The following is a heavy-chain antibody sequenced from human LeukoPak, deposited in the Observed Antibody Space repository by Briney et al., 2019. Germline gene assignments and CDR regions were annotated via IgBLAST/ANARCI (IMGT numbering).Heavy chain of an antibody. CDR3: ARGGRGSYCSGGGCPIRAFDI. CDR1: GFTFDDYG. J-gene: IGHJ3*02. Sequence: GGSLRLSCAASGFTFDDYGMSWVRQAPGKGLEWVSGINWNGGSTGYADSVKGRFTISRDNAKNSLYLQMNSLRAEDTALYYCARGGRGSYCSGGGCPIRAFDIWGQGTMVTVSS. V-gene: IGHV3-20*04. CDR2: INWNGGST. D-gene: IGHD2-15*01.